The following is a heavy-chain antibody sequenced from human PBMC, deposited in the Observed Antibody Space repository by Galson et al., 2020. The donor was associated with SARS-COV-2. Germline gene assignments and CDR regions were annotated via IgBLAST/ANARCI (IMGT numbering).Heavy chain of an antibody. CDR2: INHSGST. J-gene: IGHJ6*03. D-gene: IGHD2-2*01. CDR3: ARGHRGVVPAPILGLGPFYSYYYMDV. CDR1: GGSFSGYY. Sequence: SETLSLTCAVYGGSFSGYYWSWISQPPGKGLEWVGEINHSGSTNYNPSPKSRVTISVDTTKNQFYLNLRAVTAADTAPYYCARGHRGVVPAPILGLGPFYSYYYMDVWGKGTTVIVSS. V-gene: IGHV4-34*01.